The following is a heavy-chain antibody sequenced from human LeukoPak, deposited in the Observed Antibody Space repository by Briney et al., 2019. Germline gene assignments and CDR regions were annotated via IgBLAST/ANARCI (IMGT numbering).Heavy chain of an antibody. CDR2: IRTEAYDGAT. CDR3: TRTFGYYYFYMDV. J-gene: IGHJ6*03. D-gene: IGHD3-16*01. V-gene: IGHV3-49*04. Sequence: GGSLRLSCAASGFTFGDYAMSWVRQAPGKGLEWVGFIRTEAYDGATDYGASVKGRFTISRDDSKTIAYLQMNSLNTEDTAVYYCTRTFGYYYFYMDVWGKGTTVIVSS. CDR1: GFTFGDYA.